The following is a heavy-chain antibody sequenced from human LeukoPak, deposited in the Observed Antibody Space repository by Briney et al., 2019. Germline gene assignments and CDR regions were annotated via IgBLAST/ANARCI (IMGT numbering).Heavy chain of an antibody. D-gene: IGHD3-16*01. Sequence: SETLSLTCRVSGGSISYSTTYWGWIRQPPGKGLEWIASIFYNGRTWNNPSLKSRVSISVDTSKNQFSLKVSAVTAADTAVYYCARQGTYYDKIYYFDYWGQGTLVTVSS. J-gene: IGHJ4*02. CDR2: IFYNGRT. CDR3: ARQGTYYDKIYYFDY. V-gene: IGHV4-39*01. CDR1: GGSISYSTTY.